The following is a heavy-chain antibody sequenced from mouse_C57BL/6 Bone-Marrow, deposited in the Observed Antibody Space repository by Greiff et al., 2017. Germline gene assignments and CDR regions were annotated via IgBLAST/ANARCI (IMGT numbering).Heavy chain of an antibody. CDR3: ARPIYYVNDGRLAY. J-gene: IGHJ3*01. D-gene: IGHD2-2*01. V-gene: IGHV1-39*01. CDR1: GYSFTDYY. Sequence: EVQLQQSGPELVKPGASVKLSCKASGYSFTDYYMNWVKQSPGKSLEWIGVISPTYGTTTYNQKFKGKATFTVDQSSSTAYMQLNSLTSEDSAVYYCARPIYYVNDGRLAYWGQGTLVTVSA. CDR2: ISPTYGTT.